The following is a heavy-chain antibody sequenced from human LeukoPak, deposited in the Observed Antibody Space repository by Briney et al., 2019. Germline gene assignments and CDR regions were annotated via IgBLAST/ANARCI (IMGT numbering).Heavy chain of an antibody. Sequence: PGGSLRLSCAASGFTFSRYWMNWVRQAPGKGLEGLANIKQDGSEKYYVDSAKGRFTISRDNAQNMVYLQLNSLRADDTAVYYCAGGAGWTSDIWGQGTLVIVSS. D-gene: IGHD6-19*01. CDR3: AGGAGWTSDI. J-gene: IGHJ3*02. V-gene: IGHV3-7*01. CDR1: GFTFSRYW. CDR2: IKQDGSEK.